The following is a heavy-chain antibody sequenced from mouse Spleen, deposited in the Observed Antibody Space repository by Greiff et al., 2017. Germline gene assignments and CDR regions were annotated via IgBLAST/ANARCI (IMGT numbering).Heavy chain of an antibody. CDR2: IYPGNSDT. J-gene: IGHJ3*01. CDR3: FPYYYGSSPFAY. Sequence: VQLKQSGTVLARPGASVKMSCKTSGYTFTSYWMHWVKQRPGQGLEWIGAIYPGNSDTSYNQKFKGKAKLTAVTSASTAYMELSSLTNEDSAVYYCFPYYYGSSPFAYWGQGTLVTVSA. CDR1: GYTFTSYW. V-gene: IGHV1-5*01. D-gene: IGHD1-1*01.